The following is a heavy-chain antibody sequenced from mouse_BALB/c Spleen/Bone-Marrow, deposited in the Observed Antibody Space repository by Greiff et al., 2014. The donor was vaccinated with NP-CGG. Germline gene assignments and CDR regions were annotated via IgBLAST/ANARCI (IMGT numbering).Heavy chain of an antibody. V-gene: IGHV1-4*01. Sequence: VQGVESGAELARPGASVKMSWKASGYTFTSYTMHWVKQRPGQGLEWIGYINPSSGYTNYNQKFKDKATLTADKSSSTAYMQLSSLTSEDSAVYYCARRYYGSTFDYWGQGTTLTVSS. D-gene: IGHD1-1*01. J-gene: IGHJ2*01. CDR1: GYTFTSYT. CDR3: ARRYYGSTFDY. CDR2: INPSSGYT.